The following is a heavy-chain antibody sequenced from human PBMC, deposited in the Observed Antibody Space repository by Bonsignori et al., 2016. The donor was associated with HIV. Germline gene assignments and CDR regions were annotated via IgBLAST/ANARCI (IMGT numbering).Heavy chain of an antibody. CDR1: GFSFSDYY. Sequence: EVQLAQSGAEVKKPGTTVKISCSLSGFSFSDYYMHWVRQAPGKGLEWVGLIDPEDGESILAERFQGRIAITADKSTESHHLEMSSLRYDDSAVYYCARSLSNNWHFDLWGQ. V-gene: IGHV1-69-2*01. D-gene: IGHD1-20*01. CDR3: ARSLSNNWHFDL. J-gene: IGHJ3*01. CDR2: IDPEDGES.